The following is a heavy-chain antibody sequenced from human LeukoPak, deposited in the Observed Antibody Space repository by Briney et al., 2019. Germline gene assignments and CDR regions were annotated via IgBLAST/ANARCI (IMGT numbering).Heavy chain of an antibody. V-gene: IGHV3-21*01. CDR1: QFTFSDYS. J-gene: IGHJ4*02. D-gene: IGHD6-13*01. Sequence: GGSLRLSCAAPQFTFSDYSMNWVRQAPGKGLEWVSSISRSSSYIYYADSVKGRFTISRDNAKNSLYLQMNSLRAEDTAVYYCAGGEGTNWYYDSWGQGTLVTVSS. CDR3: AGGEGTNWYYDS. CDR2: ISRSSSYI.